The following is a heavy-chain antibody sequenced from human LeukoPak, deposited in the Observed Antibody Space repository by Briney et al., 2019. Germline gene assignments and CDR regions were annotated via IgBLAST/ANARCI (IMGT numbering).Heavy chain of an antibody. V-gene: IGHV3-30*02. J-gene: IGHJ6*03. D-gene: IGHD3-10*01. CDR3: AKDSAFYYIDV. CDR2: IHYDGSHK. CDR1: GFTFSSYG. Sequence: GGSLRLSCAASGFTFSSYGMHWVRQAPGKGLEWVTFIHYDGSHKYYADSVKGRFTISRDNSKNTLYLQMNSLKGDDTAVYYCAKDSAFYYIDVWGKGTTVIISS.